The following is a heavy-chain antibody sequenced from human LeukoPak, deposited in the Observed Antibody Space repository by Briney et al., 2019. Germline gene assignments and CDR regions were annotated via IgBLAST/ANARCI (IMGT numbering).Heavy chain of an antibody. CDR3: ARLLGAAKTDYFDY. Sequence: PSETLSLTYTVSGASISTRTYYWAWIRQPPGKGLEWIGSISYTGSTHYNPSLTSLKSQVTISGDTSKNQFSLRLSSVTAADTAVYFCARLLGAAKTDYFDYWGQGTLVTVSS. CDR2: ISYTGST. V-gene: IGHV4-39*01. D-gene: IGHD6-13*01. J-gene: IGHJ4*02. CDR1: GASISTRTYY.